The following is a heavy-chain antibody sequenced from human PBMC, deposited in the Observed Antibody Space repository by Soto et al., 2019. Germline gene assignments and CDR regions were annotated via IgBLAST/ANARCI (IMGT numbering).Heavy chain of an antibody. CDR3: ARDKDDYGDYGDY. Sequence: QVQLVESGGGVVQPGRSLRLSCAASGFSFRNYAMHWVRQAPGKGLEWVAIISPDGSNKYYADSVKGRFTISRDSSMDTEYLQMNSLRVEDTAVYSCARDKDDYGDYGDYWGQGALVTVSS. D-gene: IGHD4-17*01. CDR2: ISPDGSNK. CDR1: GFSFRNYA. V-gene: IGHV3-30-3*01. J-gene: IGHJ4*02.